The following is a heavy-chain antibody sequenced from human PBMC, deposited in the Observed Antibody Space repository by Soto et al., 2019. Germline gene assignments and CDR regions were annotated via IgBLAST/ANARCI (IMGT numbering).Heavy chain of an antibody. CDR1: GDTFNFYS. Sequence: QVQLVQSGADVQRPGSSVRVSCKASGDTFNFYSINWVRQAPGLGLQWMGRINPILSMSNYAPRFQGRVTMTADKSTSNAYMELSRLRSEETALYFCAASYGSGYRAFDPLGPGALVTVSS. D-gene: IGHD3-10*01. J-gene: IGHJ5*02. CDR3: AASYGSGYRAFDP. V-gene: IGHV1-69*02. CDR2: INPILSMS.